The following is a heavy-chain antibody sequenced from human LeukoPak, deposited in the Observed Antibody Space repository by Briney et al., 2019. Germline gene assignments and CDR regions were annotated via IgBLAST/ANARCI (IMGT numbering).Heavy chain of an antibody. Sequence: GGSLRLSCAVSGFTFSNYAMSWVRLAPGKGLEWVSSISGDGSSTPYADSVRGRFTISRDNSMNTLYLQMNDLRAEDAAVYYCAKCRGACQHNYFDYWGQGTLVTVSS. J-gene: IGHJ4*02. V-gene: IGHV3-23*01. CDR1: GFTFSNYA. D-gene: IGHD2-21*02. CDR3: AKCRGACQHNYFDY. CDR2: ISGDGSST.